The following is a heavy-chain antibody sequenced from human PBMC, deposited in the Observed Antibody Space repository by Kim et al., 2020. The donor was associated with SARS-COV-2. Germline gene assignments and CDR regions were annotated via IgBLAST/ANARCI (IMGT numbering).Heavy chain of an antibody. CDR2: ISYDGDNK. V-gene: IGHV3-30-3*01. CDR3: ATGRNWNYVGGIDY. CDR1: GFTFSSYA. J-gene: IGHJ4*02. D-gene: IGHD1-7*01. Sequence: GGSLRLSCAASGFTFSSYAMHWVRQAPGKGLEWVAVISYDGDNKYYADSVKGRFTISRDNSKNTLYLQMNSLRAEDTAMYYCATGRNWNYVGGIDYWGQGTLVTVSS.